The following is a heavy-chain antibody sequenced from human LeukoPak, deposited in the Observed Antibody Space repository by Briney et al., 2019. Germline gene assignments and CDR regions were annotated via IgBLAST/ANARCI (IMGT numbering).Heavy chain of an antibody. CDR3: AIVIEYYFDY. J-gene: IGHJ4*02. V-gene: IGHV1-69*05. CDR1: GGTFSSYA. D-gene: IGHD2-21*01. Sequence: SVKVSCKASGGTFSSYAISWVRQAPGQGLEWMGGIIPIFGTANCAQKFQGRVTITTDESTSTAYMELSSLRSEDTAVYYCAIVIEYYFDYWGQGTLVTVSS. CDR2: IIPIFGTA.